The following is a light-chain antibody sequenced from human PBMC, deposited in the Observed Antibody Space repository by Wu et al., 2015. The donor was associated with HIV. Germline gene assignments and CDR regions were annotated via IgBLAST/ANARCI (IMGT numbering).Light chain of an antibody. J-gene: IGKJ4*02. CDR1: QSVSSY. Sequence: EIVLTQSPGTLSLSAGERATLSCRASQSVSSYLAWYQQKPGQAPRLLIYDASNRAAGIPARFSGSGSGTDFTLTISSLEPEDFAVYYCQQRSNWPPRFGGGTKVEIK. CDR2: DAS. V-gene: IGKV3-11*01. CDR3: QQRSNWPPR.